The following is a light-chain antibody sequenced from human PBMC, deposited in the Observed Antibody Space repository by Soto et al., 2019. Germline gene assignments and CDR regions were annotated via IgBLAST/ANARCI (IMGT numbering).Light chain of an antibody. CDR1: QSVSARN. J-gene: IGKJ4*01. CDR3: QQYGNSPLT. V-gene: IGKV3-20*01. CDR2: GAS. Sequence: TLLTQSPATLSLSPGESATLFCRAMQSVSARNLAWYQQKPGQTPRLLVYGASYRATGVPDRFSGSGSGTDFTLTITRLEPEDFAMFYCQQYGNSPLTFGGGTKVDIK.